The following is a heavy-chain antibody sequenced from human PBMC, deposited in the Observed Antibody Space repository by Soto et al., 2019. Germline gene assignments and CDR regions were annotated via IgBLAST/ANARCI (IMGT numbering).Heavy chain of an antibody. J-gene: IGHJ4*02. Sequence: VYLLESGGGLVQRGGSLRLSCTVSGFTFRSYAMNWVRQAPGGGLEWVSNIIGSGDNTYYADSVKGRFTISRDNSQNTLFLQMDSLRVEDTATYYCVKDRAFRTVAGADQWGQGTLVTVSS. CDR3: VKDRAFRTVAGADQ. D-gene: IGHD6-19*01. CDR1: GFTFRSYA. V-gene: IGHV3-23*01. CDR2: IIGSGDNT.